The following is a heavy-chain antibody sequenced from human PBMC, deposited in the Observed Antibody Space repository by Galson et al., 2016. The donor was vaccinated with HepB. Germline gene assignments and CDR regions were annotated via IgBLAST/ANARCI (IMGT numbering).Heavy chain of an antibody. CDR3: ARQAYYDSSGYYYPLGY. CDR1: GFTFSNYG. V-gene: IGHV3-53*01. Sequence: SLRLSCAASGFTFSNYGMPWVRQAPGKGLEWVSIIYISGSTYYADSVKGRFTISRDNSKNTLYLQMNSLRAEDTAVYYCARQAYYDSSGYYYPLGYWGQGTLVTVSS. D-gene: IGHD3-22*01. CDR2: IYISGST. J-gene: IGHJ4*02.